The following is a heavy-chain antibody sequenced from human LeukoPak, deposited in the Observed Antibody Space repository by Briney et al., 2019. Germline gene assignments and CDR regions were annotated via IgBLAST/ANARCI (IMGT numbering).Heavy chain of an antibody. CDR1: GYTFTGYY. Sequence: ASVKVSCKASGYTFTGYYMHWVRQAPGKGLEWMGGFDPEDGETIYAQKFQGRVTMTEDTSTDTAYMELSSLRSEDTAVYYCATATHIVVVPAAITRVNWFDPWGQGTLVTVSS. CDR3: ATATHIVVVPAAITRVNWFDP. CDR2: FDPEDGET. V-gene: IGHV1-24*01. D-gene: IGHD2-2*01. J-gene: IGHJ5*02.